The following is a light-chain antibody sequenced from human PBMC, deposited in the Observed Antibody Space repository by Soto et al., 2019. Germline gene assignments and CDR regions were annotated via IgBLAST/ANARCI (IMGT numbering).Light chain of an antibody. CDR3: QQRSSWQTT. Sequence: EIVLTQSPATLSLSPGERATLSCRASQSVSSRLAGYQQKPGQAPRLLIYDASERASGIPSRFSGGGSGTDFTLTISSLEPEDFAVYYCQQRSSWQTTFGQGTRLEIK. CDR2: DAS. J-gene: IGKJ5*01. V-gene: IGKV3D-11*02. CDR1: QSVSSR.